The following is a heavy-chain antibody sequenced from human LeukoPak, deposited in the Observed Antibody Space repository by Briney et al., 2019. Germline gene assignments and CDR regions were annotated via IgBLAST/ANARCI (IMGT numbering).Heavy chain of an antibody. D-gene: IGHD3-22*01. V-gene: IGHV4-4*02. J-gene: IGHJ4*02. CDR3: AGRVIIRYEDYFDY. CDR1: GGSISSSNW. Sequence: SGTLSLTCAVSGGSISSSNWWSWVRQPPGKGLEWIGEIYHSGSTNYNPSLKSRVTISVDKSKNQFSLKLSSVTAADTAVYYCAGRVIIRYEDYFDYWGQGTLVTVSS. CDR2: IYHSGST.